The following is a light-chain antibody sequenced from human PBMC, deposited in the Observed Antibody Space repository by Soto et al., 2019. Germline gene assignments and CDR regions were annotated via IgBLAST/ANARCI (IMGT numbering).Light chain of an antibody. Sequence: ETGPKQATGTRSWSQGEKATHSSGASQSVTSNYLAWYQQKPGQAPRLLIFGASIRVTGIPDRFIGSGSGTDFTLTISRLEPEDFAVYYCQHYVTSLTTFGQGTKVDI. CDR3: QHYVTSLTT. V-gene: IGKV3-20*01. CDR1: QSVTSNY. J-gene: IGKJ1*01. CDR2: GAS.